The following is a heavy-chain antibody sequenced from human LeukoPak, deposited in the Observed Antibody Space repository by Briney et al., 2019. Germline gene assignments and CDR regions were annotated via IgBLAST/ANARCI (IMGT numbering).Heavy chain of an antibody. Sequence: ASVKVSCKVSGYPLTELSMHWVRQAPGKGLEWMGGFDPEDGETIYAQKFQGRVTMTEDTSTDTAYMELSSLRSEDTAVYYCATLKLRYFDWLASYYFDYWGQGTLVTVSS. CDR2: FDPEDGET. D-gene: IGHD3-9*01. V-gene: IGHV1-24*01. CDR3: ATLKLRYFDWLASYYFDY. CDR1: GYPLTELS. J-gene: IGHJ4*02.